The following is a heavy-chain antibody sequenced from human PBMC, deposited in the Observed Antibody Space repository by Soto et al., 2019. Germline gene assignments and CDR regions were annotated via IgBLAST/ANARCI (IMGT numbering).Heavy chain of an antibody. CDR1: GDSVSSNSAA. Sequence: SQTLSLPCAISGDSVSSNSAAWNWIRQSPSRGLEWPGRTYYRSKWYNDYAVSVKSRITINPDTSKNQFSLQLNSVTPEDTAVYYCARRGNWNYFYYYYGMDVWDQGTTVTVS. CDR2: TYYRSKWYN. J-gene: IGHJ6*02. CDR3: ARRGNWNYFYYYYGMDV. D-gene: IGHD1-7*01. V-gene: IGHV6-1*01.